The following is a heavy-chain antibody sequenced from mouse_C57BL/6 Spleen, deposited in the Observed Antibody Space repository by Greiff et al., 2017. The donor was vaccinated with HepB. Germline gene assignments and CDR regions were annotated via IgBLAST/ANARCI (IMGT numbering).Heavy chain of an antibody. D-gene: IGHD2-4*01. CDR1: GYTFTSYW. CDR3: ARWDYLLDY. V-gene: IGHV1-52*01. Sequence: QVQLKQPGAELVRPGSSVKLSCKASGYTFTSYWMHWVKQRPIQGLEWIGNIDPSDSETHYNQKFKDKATLTVDKSSSTAYMQLSSLTSEDSAVYYCARWDYLLDYWGQGTTLTVSS. J-gene: IGHJ2*01. CDR2: IDPSDSET.